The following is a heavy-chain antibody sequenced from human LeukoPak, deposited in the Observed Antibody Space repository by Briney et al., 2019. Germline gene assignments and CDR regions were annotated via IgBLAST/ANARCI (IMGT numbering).Heavy chain of an antibody. J-gene: IGHJ4*02. CDR1: GFTFSGSA. V-gene: IGHV3-73*01. CDR3: TTNYDLWSGPSPFDY. D-gene: IGHD3-3*01. CDR2: IKSKANSYAT. Sequence: GGSLRLSCAASGFTFSGSAMHWVRQASGKGLEWVGRIKSKANSYATPYAASVKGRFTISKDDSKNTAYLQMNSLKTEDTAVYYCTTNYDLWSGPSPFDYWGQGTLVTVSS.